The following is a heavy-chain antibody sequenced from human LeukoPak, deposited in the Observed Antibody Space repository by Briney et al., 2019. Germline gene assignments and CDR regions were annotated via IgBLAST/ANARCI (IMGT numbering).Heavy chain of an antibody. CDR3: VREIVGATLYFDY. CDR1: VYTFTSYG. D-gene: IGHD1-26*01. Sequence: ASVTVSYMPSVYTFTSYGISWVRQAPGQGREWMGWISAYNGNTNYAQKLQGRVTMTTDTSTSTAYMELRSLRSDDTAVYYCVREIVGATLYFDYWGQGTLVTVSS. CDR2: ISAYNGNT. J-gene: IGHJ4*02. V-gene: IGHV1-18*01.